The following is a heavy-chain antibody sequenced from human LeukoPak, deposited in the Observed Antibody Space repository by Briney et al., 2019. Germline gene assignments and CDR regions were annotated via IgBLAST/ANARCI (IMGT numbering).Heavy chain of an antibody. D-gene: IGHD6-13*01. J-gene: IGHJ4*02. CDR1: GGSISSSSYY. CDR2: IYYSGST. CDR3: ARDWTGIAAAGSFDY. V-gene: IGHV4-39*07. Sequence: SETLSLTCTVPGGSISSSSYYWGWIRQPPGKGLEWIGSIYYSGSTYYNPSLKSRVTISVDTSKNQFSLKLSSVTAADTAVYYCARDWTGIAAAGSFDYWGQGTLVTVSS.